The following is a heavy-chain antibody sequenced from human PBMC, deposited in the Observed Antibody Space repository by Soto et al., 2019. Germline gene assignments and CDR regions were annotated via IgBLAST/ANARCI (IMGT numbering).Heavy chain of an antibody. CDR2: ISYAGSNK. CDR3: XXXXXXXXXXXXXXXL. V-gene: IGHV3-30-3*01. CDR1: GFTFSSYA. Sequence: QVQLVESGGGVVQPGRSLRLSCAASGFTFSSYAMHWVRQAPGKGLEWVAVISYAGSNKYYADSVKGRFTISRDNSKNTLYLQMNSLRAEDTAXXXXXXXXXXXXXXXXXXXLXGRGTLVTVSS. J-gene: IGHJ2*01.